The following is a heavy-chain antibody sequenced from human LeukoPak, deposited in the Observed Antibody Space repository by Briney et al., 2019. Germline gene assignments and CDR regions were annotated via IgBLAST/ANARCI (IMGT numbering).Heavy chain of an antibody. CDR3: ARAGSGWSFDY. Sequence: PSETLSLTCTVSGGSITTYYWSWTRQPPGKGLEWIGYNSYSGASDYNPSLKSRVTISVDTSSNQFSLRLTSVTAADTAFYYCARAGSGWSFDYWGQGALVTVSS. CDR1: GGSITTYY. J-gene: IGHJ4*02. CDR2: NSYSGAS. V-gene: IGHV4-59*13. D-gene: IGHD6-19*01.